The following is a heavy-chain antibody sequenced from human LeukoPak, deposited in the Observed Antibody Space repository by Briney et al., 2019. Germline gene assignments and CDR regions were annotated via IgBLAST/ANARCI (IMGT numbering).Heavy chain of an antibody. J-gene: IGHJ4*02. CDR3: AKRIAAAGTWYFDY. D-gene: IGHD6-13*01. CDR1: GFTFSSYA. CDR2: ISGSGGST. V-gene: IGHV3-23*01. Sequence: PGGSLRLPCAASGFTFSSYAMSWVRQAPGKGLEWVSVISGSGGSTYYADSVKGRFTISRDNSKNTLYLQMNSLRAEDTAVYYCAKRIAAAGTWYFDYWGQGTLVTVSS.